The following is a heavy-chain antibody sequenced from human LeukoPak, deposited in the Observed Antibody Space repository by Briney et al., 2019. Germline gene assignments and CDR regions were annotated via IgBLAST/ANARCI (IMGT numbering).Heavy chain of an antibody. V-gene: IGHV4-39*01. Sequence: SETLSLTCTVSGGSISSSSYYWGWIRQPPGKGLEWIGSIYYSGSTYHNPSLKSRVTISVDTSKNRFSLKLSSVTAADTAVYYCARHNWGLDYWGQGTLVTVSS. CDR3: ARHNWGLDY. J-gene: IGHJ4*02. CDR1: GGSISSSSYY. D-gene: IGHD7-27*01. CDR2: IYYSGST.